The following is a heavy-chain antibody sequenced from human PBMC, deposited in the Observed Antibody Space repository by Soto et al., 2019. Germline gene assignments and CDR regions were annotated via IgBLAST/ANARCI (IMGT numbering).Heavy chain of an antibody. CDR2: ITGDGSAT. CDR3: ATARARPPFDR. V-gene: IGHV3-74*01. CDR1: GFNFNTFW. Sequence: PGGSLRLSCAASGFNFNTFWMHWVRQAPGKGLEWVARITGDGSATNYADSVKGRFIISRDNVKNTVLLQMESLRPDDTAVYYCATARARPPFDRWGQGTLVTVSS. J-gene: IGHJ5*02.